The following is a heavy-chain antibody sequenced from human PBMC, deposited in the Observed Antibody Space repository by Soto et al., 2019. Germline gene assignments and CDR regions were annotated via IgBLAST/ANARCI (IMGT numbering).Heavy chain of an antibody. CDR3: ARGGSSDWQVALDI. J-gene: IGHJ3*02. V-gene: IGHV4-34*01. CDR1: AGSFSHYY. Sequence: KTSETLSLTCAVYAGSFSHYYWNWIRQSPGKGLEWIGKIKHSGSSNYNPSLRSRVSISVDMSKNQFPLRLTSVTAADTAVYYCARGGSSDWQVALDIWGQGTMVTVSS. D-gene: IGHD6-19*01. CDR2: IKHSGSS.